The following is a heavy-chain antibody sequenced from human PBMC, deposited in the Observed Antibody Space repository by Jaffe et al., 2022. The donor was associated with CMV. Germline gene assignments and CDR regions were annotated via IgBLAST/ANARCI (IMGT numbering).Heavy chain of an antibody. Sequence: QVQLQQSGPGLVKPSQTLSLTCAISGDSVSSNSAAWNWIRQSPSRGLEWLGRTYYRSKWYNDYAVSVKSRITINPDTSKNQFSLQLNSVTPEDTAVYYCARDRYYYDSSGYYDLLFDYWGQGTLVTVSS. CDR2: TYYRSKWYN. V-gene: IGHV6-1*01. CDR1: GDSVSSNSAA. J-gene: IGHJ4*02. D-gene: IGHD3-22*01. CDR3: ARDRYYYDSSGYYDLLFDY.